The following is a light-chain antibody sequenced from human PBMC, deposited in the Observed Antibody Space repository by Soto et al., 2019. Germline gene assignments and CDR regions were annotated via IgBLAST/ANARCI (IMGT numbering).Light chain of an antibody. CDR3: QRYNSYSEA. J-gene: IGKJ1*01. V-gene: IGKV1-5*03. CDR1: QTISSW. Sequence: DIQMTQSPSTLSGSVGDRVTITCRASQTISSWLAWYQQKPVKAPKLLIYKASTLKSGVPSRFSGSGSGTEFTLTISSLQPDDFATYYCQRYNSYSEAFGQGTKVELK. CDR2: KAS.